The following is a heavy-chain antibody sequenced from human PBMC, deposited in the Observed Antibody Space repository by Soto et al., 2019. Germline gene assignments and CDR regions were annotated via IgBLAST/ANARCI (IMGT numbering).Heavy chain of an antibody. CDR2: ISSSSSYI. CDR1: GFTFSSYS. D-gene: IGHD2-15*01. V-gene: IGHV3-21*01. J-gene: IGHJ6*02. CDR3: ARWEEFCSGGSCYHYYYYSVRDV. Sequence: PGGSLRLSCAASGFTFSSYSMNWVRQAPGKGLEWVSSISSSSSYIYYADSVKGRFTISRDNAKNSLYLQMNSLRAEDTAVYYWARWEEFCSGGSCYHYYYYSVRDVGGQGPTVTVSS.